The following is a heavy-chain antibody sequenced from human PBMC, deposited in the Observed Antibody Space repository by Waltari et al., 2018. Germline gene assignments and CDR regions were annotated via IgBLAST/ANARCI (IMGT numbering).Heavy chain of an antibody. V-gene: IGHV4-59*11. Sequence: LSLTCTVSGGSISSHYWSWIRQPPGKGLEWIGYIYYSGSTNYNPSLKSRVTISVDTSKNQFSLKLSSVTAADTAVYYCARARSDYAKFDYWGQGTLVTVSS. CDR1: GGSISSHY. CDR2: IYYSGST. J-gene: IGHJ4*02. D-gene: IGHD4-17*01. CDR3: ARARSDYAKFDY.